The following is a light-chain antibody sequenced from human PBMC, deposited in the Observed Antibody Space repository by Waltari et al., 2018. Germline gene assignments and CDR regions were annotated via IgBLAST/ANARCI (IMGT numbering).Light chain of an antibody. V-gene: IGLV8-61*01. CDR1: SCSLSTTSY. CDR3: LVYMGSGIWV. J-gene: IGLJ3*02. Sequence: QTVVTQEPSLSVSPGGTVTLTCALSSCSLSTTSYFSWYQQTPGQPPRTLMYKTNIRSSGVPDRFSGSSLWNKAALSITGAQADDESDYYCLVYMGSGIWVFGGGTKLTVL. CDR2: KTN.